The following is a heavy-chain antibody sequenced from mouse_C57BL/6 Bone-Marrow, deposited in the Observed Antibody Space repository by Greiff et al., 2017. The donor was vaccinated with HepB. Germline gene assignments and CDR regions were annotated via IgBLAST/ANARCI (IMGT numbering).Heavy chain of an antibody. V-gene: IGHV1-53*01. Sequence: QVQLQQPGTELVKPGASVKLSCKASGYTFTSYWMHWVKQRPGQGLEWIGNINPSNGGTNYNEKFKSKATLTVDKSSRTAYMQLSSLTSEDSAVYDCASRLLWLRRAMDYWGQGTSVTVSS. CDR1: GYTFTSYW. D-gene: IGHD2-2*01. CDR2: INPSNGGT. J-gene: IGHJ4*01. CDR3: ASRLLWLRRAMDY.